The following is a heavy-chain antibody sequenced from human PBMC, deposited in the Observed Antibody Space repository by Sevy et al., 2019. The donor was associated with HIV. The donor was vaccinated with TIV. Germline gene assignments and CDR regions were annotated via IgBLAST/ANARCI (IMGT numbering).Heavy chain of an antibody. Sequence: GGSLRLSCAASGFTFSSYSMNWVRQAPGKGLEWVSSISSSSSYNYYADSVKGRFTISRDNDKNSLYLQMNGLRAEDTAVYYCARDNFIAAAGRPPFDYWGQGTLVTVSS. CDR1: GFTFSSYS. J-gene: IGHJ4*02. CDR2: ISSSSSYN. V-gene: IGHV3-21*01. CDR3: ARDNFIAAAGRPPFDY. D-gene: IGHD6-13*01.